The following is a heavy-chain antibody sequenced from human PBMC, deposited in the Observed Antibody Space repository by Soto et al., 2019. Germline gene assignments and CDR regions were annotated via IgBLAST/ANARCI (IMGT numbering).Heavy chain of an antibody. CDR2: IRSSSSTI. J-gene: IGHJ6*03. D-gene: IGHD3-3*01. Sequence: EVQLVESGGGLVQPGGSLRLSCAASGFTFSSYSMNWVRQAPGKGLEWVSYIRSSSSTIYYADSVKGRFTISRDNAKNSLYLQMNRMRAQDTAVYDGANSITTRYYYYDMDVWGKGTPVTVSS. CDR1: GFTFSSYS. V-gene: IGHV3-48*01. CDR3: ANSITTRYYYYDMDV.